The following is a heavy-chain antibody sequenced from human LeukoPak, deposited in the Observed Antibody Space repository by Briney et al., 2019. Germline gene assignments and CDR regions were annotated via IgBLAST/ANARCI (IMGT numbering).Heavy chain of an antibody. CDR2: IYSGGST. V-gene: IGHV3-66*01. CDR1: GFTVSSNY. J-gene: IGHJ4*02. D-gene: IGHD2-2*01. Sequence: PGGSLRLSCAASGFTVSSNYMSWVRQAPGKGLEWVSIIYSGGSTYYAESVKGRFTISRDNSKNTLALQMNSPRGEDTAVYYCARDRGGSKRAYDYWGQGTLVTISS. CDR3: ARDRGGSKRAYDY.